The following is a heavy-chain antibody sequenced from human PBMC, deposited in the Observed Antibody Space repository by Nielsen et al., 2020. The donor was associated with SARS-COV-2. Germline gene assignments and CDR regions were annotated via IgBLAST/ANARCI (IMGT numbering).Heavy chain of an antibody. Sequence: GESLKISCAVSGFIFSSCAMSWVRQAPGKSLEWVSTISGSDSTYYADSVKGRFTISRDNSKNTVYLQMNSLRADDTAGYYCARGRGKYCGGDCYLFDDWGRGTLVTVSS. V-gene: IGHV3-23*01. J-gene: IGHJ4*02. CDR3: ARGRGKYCGGDCYLFDD. CDR2: ISGSDST. CDR1: GFIFSSCA. D-gene: IGHD2-21*02.